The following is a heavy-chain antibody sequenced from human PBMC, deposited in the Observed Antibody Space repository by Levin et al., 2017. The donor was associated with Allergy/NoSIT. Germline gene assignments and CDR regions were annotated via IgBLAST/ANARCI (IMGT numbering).Heavy chain of an antibody. CDR2: IPHSGSA. CDR3: ARDECAWFGECYGPDV. CDR1: GDSISRGSYY. J-gene: IGHJ6*02. V-gene: IGHV4-31*03. Sequence: SETLSLTCTVSGDSISRGSYYWTWIRQLPGKGLEWIGFIPHSGSASYNPSLRSRLTLSLDTSKNQFSLKLSSVTVADTAVYYCARDECAWFGECYGPDVWGQGTTVIVSS. D-gene: IGHD3-10*01.